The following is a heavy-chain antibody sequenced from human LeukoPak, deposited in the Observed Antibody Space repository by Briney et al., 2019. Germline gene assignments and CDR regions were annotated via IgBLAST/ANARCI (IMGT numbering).Heavy chain of an antibody. CDR3: ANGLAAAGTHGDY. CDR2: ISYDGSNK. CDR1: GFTFSSYG. D-gene: IGHD6-13*01. Sequence: GGSLRLSCAASGFTFSSYGMHWVRQAPGKGLEWVAVISYDGSNKYYADSVKGRFTISRDNSKSTLYLQMNSLRAEDTAVYYCANGLAAAGTHGDYWGQGTLVTVSS. V-gene: IGHV3-30*18. J-gene: IGHJ4*02.